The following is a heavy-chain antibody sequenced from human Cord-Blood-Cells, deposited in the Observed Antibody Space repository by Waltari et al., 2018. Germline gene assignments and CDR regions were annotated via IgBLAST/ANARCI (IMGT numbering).Heavy chain of an antibody. V-gene: IGHV3-30*18. D-gene: IGHD2-8*02. J-gene: IGHJ4*02. Sequence: QVQLVESGGGVVQPGRSLRLSCAASGFTFSSYGMHWVRQAPGRGLEWVAFISYDVNNKYYADSVKGRFTISRDNSKNPLYLQMNSLRAEDTAVYYCAKERGTGAEFDYWGQGTLVTVSS. CDR1: GFTFSSYG. CDR3: AKERGTGAEFDY. CDR2: ISYDVNNK.